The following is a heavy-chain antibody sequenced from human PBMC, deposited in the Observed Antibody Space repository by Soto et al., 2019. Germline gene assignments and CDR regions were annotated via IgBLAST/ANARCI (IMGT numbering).Heavy chain of an antibody. Sequence: EVQLLGSGGGLVQPGGSLRLSCAASGFTFSSSAMSWVRQAPGMGLEWFSTISGSGGTPYYADSVKGRFTISRDNSKNTLYLVLNSLRAEDTAVYYCAMGLAAAGPLDYWGQGTLVTVSS. V-gene: IGHV3-23*01. CDR2: ISGSGGTP. CDR1: GFTFSSSA. CDR3: AMGLAAAGPLDY. J-gene: IGHJ4*02. D-gene: IGHD6-13*01.